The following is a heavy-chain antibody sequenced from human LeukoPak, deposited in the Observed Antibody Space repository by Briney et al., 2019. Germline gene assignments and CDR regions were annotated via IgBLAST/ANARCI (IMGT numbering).Heavy chain of an antibody. CDR1: GYTFTNYG. D-gene: IGHD3-22*01. CDR2: INPNSGGT. J-gene: IGHJ4*02. Sequence: ASVKVSCKASGYTFTNYGITWVRQAPGQGLEWMGRINPNSGGTNYAQKFQGRVTMTRDTSISTAYMELSRLRSDDTAVYYCARDGYYYDSSGYTWGQGTLVTVSS. CDR3: ARDGYYYDSSGYT. V-gene: IGHV1-2*06.